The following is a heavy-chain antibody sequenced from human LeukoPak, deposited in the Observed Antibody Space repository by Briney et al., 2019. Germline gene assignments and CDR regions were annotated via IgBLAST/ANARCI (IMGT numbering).Heavy chain of an antibody. J-gene: IGHJ6*02. CDR1: GYTFTSYG. V-gene: IGHV1-8*02. Sequence: ASVKVSCEASGYTFTSYGISWVRQATGQGLEWMGWMNPNSGNTGYAQKFQGRVTMTRNTSISTAYMELSSLRSEDTAVYYCARVLVNWLWVRPYYYYGMDVWGQGTTVTVSS. CDR3: ARVLVNWLWVRPYYYYGMDV. CDR2: MNPNSGNT. D-gene: IGHD5-18*01.